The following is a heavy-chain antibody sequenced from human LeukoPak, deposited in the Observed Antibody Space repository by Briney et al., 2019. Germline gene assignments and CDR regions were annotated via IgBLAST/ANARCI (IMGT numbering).Heavy chain of an antibody. CDR3: ARPYTAMVMGYFDY. D-gene: IGHD5-18*01. J-gene: IGHJ4*02. V-gene: IGHV3-30-3*01. CDR2: ISYDGTNK. CDR1: GFTFSGYD. Sequence: GGSLRLSCAASGFTFSGYDLHWVRQAPGKGLEWVAVISYDGTNKSYTDSVKGRFTISRDNSKNTVYLQMKSLRVEDTAVNYCARPYTAMVMGYFDYWGQGTLVTVSS.